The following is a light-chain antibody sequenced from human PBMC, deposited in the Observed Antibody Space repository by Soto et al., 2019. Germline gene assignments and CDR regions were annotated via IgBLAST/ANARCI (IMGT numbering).Light chain of an antibody. CDR1: SSDIGSYNY. CDR2: EVS. J-gene: IGLJ7*01. V-gene: IGLV2-14*01. CDR3: SSYTTSSTVV. Sequence: QSALTQAASVSGSPGQSITISCTGTSSDIGSYNYDSWFQQYPGKAPKLIISEVSNRPSGVSTRFSGSKSGITASLTISGLQAEDEADYYCSSYTTSSTVVFGGGTQLTVL.